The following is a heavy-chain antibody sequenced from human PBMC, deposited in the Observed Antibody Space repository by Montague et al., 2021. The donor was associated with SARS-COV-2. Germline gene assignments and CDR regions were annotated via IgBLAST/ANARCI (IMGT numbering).Heavy chain of an antibody. J-gene: IGHJ3*02. Sequence: SLRLSCAASGFTFSRFWMSWVRQAPGKGLEWVANIKEDGSEKNYVDSVKGRLTISRDNAKNSLYLQMNSLRAEDTAVYYCARDGRDNDFWRGYYSPSPQNDAFDIWGQGTMVTVSS. CDR2: IKEDGSEK. CDR1: GFTFSRFW. V-gene: IGHV3-7*03. D-gene: IGHD3-3*01. CDR3: ARDGRDNDFWRGYYSPSPQNDAFDI.